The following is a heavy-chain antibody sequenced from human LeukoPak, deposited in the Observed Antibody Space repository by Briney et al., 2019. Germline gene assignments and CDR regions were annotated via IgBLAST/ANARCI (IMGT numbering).Heavy chain of an antibody. V-gene: IGHV3-7*01. J-gene: IGHJ4*02. D-gene: IGHD6-13*01. CDR3: ARDGFVGAADY. Sequence: GGSLRLSCVASGFTFSDYVLHWVRQAPGKGLEWVANIKQDGSEKQYVDSVRGRFTISRDNAKNSLYLQMNSLRVEDTAVYYCARDGFVGAADYWGQGTLVTVSS. CDR1: GFTFSDYV. CDR2: IKQDGSEK.